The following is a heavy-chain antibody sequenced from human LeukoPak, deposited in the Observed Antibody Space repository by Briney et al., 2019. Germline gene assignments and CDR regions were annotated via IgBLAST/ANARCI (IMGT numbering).Heavy chain of an antibody. CDR3: ARGNGWVCSSTSCYNWFDP. J-gene: IGHJ5*02. CDR2: IYYSGST. Sequence: SETLSLTCTVSGGSISSYYWSWIRQPPGKGLELIGYIYYSGSTNYNPSLKSRVTISVDTSKNQFSVKLSSVTAADTAVYYCARGNGWVCSSTSCYNWFDPWGQGTLVTVX. D-gene: IGHD2-2*01. V-gene: IGHV4-59*01. CDR1: GGSISSYY.